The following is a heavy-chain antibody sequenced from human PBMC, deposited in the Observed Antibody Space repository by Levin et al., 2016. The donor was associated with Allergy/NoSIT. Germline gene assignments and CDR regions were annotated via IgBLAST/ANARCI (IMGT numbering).Heavy chain of an antibody. CDR2: INHSGST. Sequence: SETLSLTCAVYGGSFSGYYWSWIRQPPGKGLEWIGEINHSGSTNYNPSLKSRVTISVDTSKNQFSLKLSSVTAADTAVYYCYGDYVHYWGQGTLVTVSS. V-gene: IGHV4-34*01. CDR3: YGDYVHY. CDR1: GGSFSGYY. D-gene: IGHD4-17*01. J-gene: IGHJ4*02.